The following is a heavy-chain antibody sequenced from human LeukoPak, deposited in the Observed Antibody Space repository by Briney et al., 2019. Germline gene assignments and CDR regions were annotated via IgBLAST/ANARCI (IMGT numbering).Heavy chain of an antibody. Sequence: SETLSLTCAVYGGSFSGYYSGWVRHPPGRGREWIGEINHSVSTTYNPSLKGGATIPGARSKTQFSLKLSSVTAADTAVYYCARDENGECDSWGQGTLVTVSS. CDR2: INHSVST. CDR1: GGSFSGYY. CDR3: ARDENGECDS. J-gene: IGHJ5*02. D-gene: IGHD4-17*01. V-gene: IGHV4-34*01.